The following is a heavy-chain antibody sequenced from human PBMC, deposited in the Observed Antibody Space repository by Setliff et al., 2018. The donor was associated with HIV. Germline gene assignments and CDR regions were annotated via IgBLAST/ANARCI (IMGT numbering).Heavy chain of an antibody. CDR2: INHSGST. D-gene: IGHD6-19*01. Sequence: SETLSLTCTVSGGSISTGVYYWSWIRQPADKALEWIGEINHSGSTNYNPSLKSRVTISVDTSKNQFSLKLRSVTAADTAVYYCEVAGQWGQGTLVTVSS. J-gene: IGHJ4*02. CDR1: GGSISTGVYY. V-gene: IGHV4-61*09. CDR3: EVAGQ.